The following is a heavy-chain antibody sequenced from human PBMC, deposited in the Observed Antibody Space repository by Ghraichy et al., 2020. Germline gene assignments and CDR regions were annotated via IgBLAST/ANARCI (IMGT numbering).Heavy chain of an antibody. CDR3: AGERFLF. V-gene: IGHV3-30*04. J-gene: IGHJ4*02. Sequence: LSLTCAASGFTFSSYAMHWVRQAPGKGLEWVAVISYDGSNKYYADSVKGRFTISRDNSKNTLYLQMNSLGAEDTAVYYCAGERFLFWGQGTLVTVSS. CDR1: GFTFSSYA. CDR2: ISYDGSNK. D-gene: IGHD2-21*01.